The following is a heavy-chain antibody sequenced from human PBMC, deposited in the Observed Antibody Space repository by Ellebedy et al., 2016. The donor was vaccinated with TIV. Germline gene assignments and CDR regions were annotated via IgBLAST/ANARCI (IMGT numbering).Heavy chain of an antibody. J-gene: IGHJ5*02. CDR3: ARRASYGDYAVQVNPWFDP. D-gene: IGHD4-17*01. Sequence: PGGSLRLSCAASGFTFSGFTMNWVRQAPGKGLEWVSSISSSGTYIHNADSVKGRFIISRDNAKNSLYLQMNSLRVEDTAVYYYARRASYGDYAVQVNPWFDPWGQGTLVTVSS. CDR1: GFTFSGFT. CDR2: ISSSGTYI. V-gene: IGHV3-21*01.